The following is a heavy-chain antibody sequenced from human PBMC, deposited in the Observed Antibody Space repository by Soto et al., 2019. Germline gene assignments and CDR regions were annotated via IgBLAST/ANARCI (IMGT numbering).Heavy chain of an antibody. V-gene: IGHV1-18*04. J-gene: IGHJ5*02. CDR2: ISPNNVKT. CDR1: GYTFSDSG. D-gene: IGHD3-16*01. CDR3: ARSRDWGRAVHNWFDL. Sequence: QAQLVQSGGAVKKPGASVTVSCKASGYTFSDSGISWLRQAPGQGLEWMGWISPNNVKTNYAQSLQGRATMTTDTSTSTAYMELRSLKSDDTAFYSCARSRDWGRAVHNWFDLWGQGTLVTVSS.